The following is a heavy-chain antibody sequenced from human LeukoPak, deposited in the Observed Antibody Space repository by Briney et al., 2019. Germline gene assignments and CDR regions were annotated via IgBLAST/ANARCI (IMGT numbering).Heavy chain of an antibody. CDR3: ARAANLGSYYSGIEY. J-gene: IGHJ4*02. Sequence: SLRLSCAASGFTFGNYAIHWVRQAPGRGLEWVSSISWNSDTIAYANSVKGRFTISRDNAKKSVYLQMNSLRPDDMALYYCARAANLGSYYSGIEYWGQGTLVTVSS. V-gene: IGHV3-9*03. CDR2: ISWNSDTI. D-gene: IGHD3-10*01. CDR1: GFTFGNYA.